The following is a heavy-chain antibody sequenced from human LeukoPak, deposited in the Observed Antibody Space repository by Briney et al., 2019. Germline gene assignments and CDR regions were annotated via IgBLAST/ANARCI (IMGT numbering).Heavy chain of an antibody. V-gene: IGHV3-53*01. CDR1: GFTVSSNS. J-gene: IGHJ6*03. Sequence: PGGCLRLACTVYGFTVSSNSMSSVRQAPGKGLELDSFIYSDNTHYSDSVKGRFTISRDNSKNTLYLQMNGLRAEDTAVYYCAKELRNMYYGSGGFLKLMNRGYYMDVWGKGTTVTVSS. CDR2: IYSDNT. CDR3: AKELRNMYYGSGGFLKLMNRGYYMDV. D-gene: IGHD3-10*01.